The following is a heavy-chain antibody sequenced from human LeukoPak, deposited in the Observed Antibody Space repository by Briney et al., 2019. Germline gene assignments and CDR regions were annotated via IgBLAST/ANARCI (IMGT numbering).Heavy chain of an antibody. D-gene: IGHD2-2*01. CDR2: INPNSGGT. V-gene: IGHV1-2*02. Sequence: ASVKVSCKASGYTFSSYYIHWVRQAPGQGLEWMGWINPNSGGTNYAQKFQGRVTMTRDTSISTAYMELSRLRSDDTAVYYCARFRRLGYCSSTSCYDFDYWGQGTLVTVSS. CDR1: GYTFSSYY. CDR3: ARFRRLGYCSSTSCYDFDY. J-gene: IGHJ4*02.